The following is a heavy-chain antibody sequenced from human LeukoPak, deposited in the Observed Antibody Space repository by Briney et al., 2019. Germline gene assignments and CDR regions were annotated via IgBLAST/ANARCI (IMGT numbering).Heavy chain of an antibody. V-gene: IGHV4-39*01. J-gene: IGHJ4*02. CDR2: IYYSGST. CDR3: ASPNLGEFQGAHHY. Sequence: SETLSLTCTVSGGSISSSSYYWGWIRQPPGKGLEWIGSIYYSGSTYYNPSLKSRVTISVDTSKNQFSLKLSSVTAADTAVYYCASPNLGEFQGAHHYWGQGTLVTVSS. D-gene: IGHD3-16*01. CDR1: GGSISSSSYY.